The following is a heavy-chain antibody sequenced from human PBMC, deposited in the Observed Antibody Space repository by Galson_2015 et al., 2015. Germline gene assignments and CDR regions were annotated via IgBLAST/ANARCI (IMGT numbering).Heavy chain of an antibody. D-gene: IGHD2-2*02. V-gene: IGHV3-11*01. CDR2: ISSSGSTI. CDR1: GFTFSDYY. CDR3: ARDPTQAAIDGMDV. Sequence: SLRLSCAASGFTFSDYYMSWIRQAPGKGLEWVSYISSSGSTIYYADSVKGRFTISRDNAKNSLYLQMNSLRAEDTAVYYCARDPTQAAIDGMDVWGQGTTVTVSS. J-gene: IGHJ6*02.